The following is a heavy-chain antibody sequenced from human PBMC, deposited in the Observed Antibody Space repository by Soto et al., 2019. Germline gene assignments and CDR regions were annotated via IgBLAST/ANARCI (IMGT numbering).Heavy chain of an antibody. CDR1: GGTFSSYA. V-gene: IGHV1-69*01. D-gene: IGHD3-22*01. Sequence: QVQLVQSGAEVKKPGSSVKVSCKASGGTFSSYAISWVRQAPGQGLEWMGGIIPIFGTANYAQKFQGRVTITADESTSTAYMELSSLRSEDKAVYYCARNQVDGYYYDPHASQYWGQGTLVTVSS. CDR2: IIPIFGTA. J-gene: IGHJ4*02. CDR3: ARNQVDGYYYDPHASQY.